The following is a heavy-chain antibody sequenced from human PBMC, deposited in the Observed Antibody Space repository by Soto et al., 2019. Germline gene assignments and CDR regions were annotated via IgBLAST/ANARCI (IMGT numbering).Heavy chain of an antibody. J-gene: IGHJ4*02. Sequence: AGGSLRLSCAASGFNFSTYSMNWVRQAPGKGLEWVSYISSSSSTIFYTDSVKGRFTVSRDNAKNSLYLQMNSLRAEDTAVYYCAHLTTGGFYFAYWGQGTLVTVSS. V-gene: IGHV3-48*01. CDR3: AHLTTGGFYFAY. D-gene: IGHD4-17*01. CDR1: GFNFSTYS. CDR2: ISSSSSTI.